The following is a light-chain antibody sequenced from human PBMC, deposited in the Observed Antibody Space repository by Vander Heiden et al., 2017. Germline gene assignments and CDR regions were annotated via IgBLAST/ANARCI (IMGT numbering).Light chain of an antibody. V-gene: IGKV4-1*01. CDR1: QRVLYSSNNKNY. CDR2: WAS. J-gene: IGKJ1*01. CDR3: QQYYSTPVA. Sequence: DIVMTQSPDSLAVSLGERATINCKYSQRVLYSSNNKNYLAWYQQKPGQPPKLLIYWASTRESGVPDRFSGSGSGTDFTLTISSLQAEDVAVYYCQQYYSTPVAFGQGTKVEIK.